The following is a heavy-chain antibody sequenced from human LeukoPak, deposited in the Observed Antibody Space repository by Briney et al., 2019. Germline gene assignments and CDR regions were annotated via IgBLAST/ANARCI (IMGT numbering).Heavy chain of an antibody. Sequence: SETLSLTCTVSGGSISSYYWSWIRQPAGKGLEWIGRIYTSGSTNYNPSLKSRVTISVDTSKNQFSLKLSSVTAADTAVYYCARAVVPNSYNWFDPWGQGTLVTVSS. D-gene: IGHD2-21*01. CDR2: IYTSGST. CDR1: GGSISSYY. J-gene: IGHJ5*02. V-gene: IGHV4-4*07. CDR3: ARAVVPNSYNWFDP.